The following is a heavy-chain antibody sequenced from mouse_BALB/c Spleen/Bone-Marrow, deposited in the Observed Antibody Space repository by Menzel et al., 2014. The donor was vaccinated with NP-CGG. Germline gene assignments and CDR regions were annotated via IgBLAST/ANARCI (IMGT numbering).Heavy chain of an antibody. V-gene: IGHV5-17*02. CDR1: GFTFSNFG. Sequence: EVMLVESGGGLVQPGGSRKLSCAASGFTFSNFGMHWFRQSPEKGLEWVAFVSTGSTIIYYADTVKGRFTISRDNPENTLFLQMTSLRSEDTAIYYCARSRFYDNYFDYWGQGTPLTVSS. CDR2: VSTGSTII. J-gene: IGHJ2*01. CDR3: ARSRFYDNYFDY. D-gene: IGHD2-3*01.